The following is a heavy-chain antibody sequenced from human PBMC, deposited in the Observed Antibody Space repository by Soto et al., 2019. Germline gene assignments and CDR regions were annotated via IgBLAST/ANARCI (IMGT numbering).Heavy chain of an antibody. CDR2: SRRSGGRT. CDR3: VNESQLAQAVLEL. J-gene: IGHJ2*01. Sequence: GWALRLSCAAAGVAFSSYAMSWVLQAQEKGVEWVSVSRRSGGRTYYADSVTGRLTIPRDNAKNTLYLQMNSMRAEHTAVYSCVNESQLAQAVLELWG. D-gene: IGHD1-1*01. V-gene: IGHV3-23*01. CDR1: GVAFSSYA.